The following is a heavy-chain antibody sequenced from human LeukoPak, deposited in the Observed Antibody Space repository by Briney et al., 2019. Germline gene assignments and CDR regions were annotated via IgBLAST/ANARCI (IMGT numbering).Heavy chain of an antibody. J-gene: IGHJ5*02. CDR1: GFTFSSYA. CDR3: ATEADDGTYGGWFDP. Sequence: GGSLRLSCAASGFTFSSYAMTWVRQAPGKGLEWVSGISGSGGTTYYADSVKGRFTISRDNSKNTLYLQINSLRVEDTAMYYCATEADDGTYGGWFDPWGQGTLVTVSS. V-gene: IGHV3-23*01. CDR2: ISGSGGTT. D-gene: IGHD4-17*01.